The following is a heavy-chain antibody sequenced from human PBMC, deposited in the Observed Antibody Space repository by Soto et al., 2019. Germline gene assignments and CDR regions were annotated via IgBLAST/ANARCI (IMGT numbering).Heavy chain of an antibody. V-gene: IGHV4-34*01. J-gene: IGHJ5*02. CDR1: GGSVSGYY. CDR3: ATRITVFGLLIPPFDP. Sequence: LSLTCAVYGGSVSGYYWNWIRQPPGKGLEWIGEINHTGGTHYNPSLESRVTMSVDTSKNQFSLRLSSVTAADTAIYYCATRITVFGLLIPPFDPWGHGTQVTVSS. CDR2: INHTGGT. D-gene: IGHD3-3*01.